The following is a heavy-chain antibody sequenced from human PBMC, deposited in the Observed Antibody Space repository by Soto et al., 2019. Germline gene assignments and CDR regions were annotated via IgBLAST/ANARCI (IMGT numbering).Heavy chain of an antibody. CDR3: ARDPSDCSSTSCWGYYALDV. Sequence: GGSLRLSCAASGFTFSGFGMRWVRQAPGKGLEWVSAISASGTSTHYADSLKGRFTISRDNAKNSLYLQMISLRAEDTAVYYCARDPSDCSSTSCWGYYALDVWGQGITVTVSS. V-gene: IGHV3-21*01. D-gene: IGHD2-2*01. CDR2: ISASGTST. J-gene: IGHJ6*02. CDR1: GFTFSGFG.